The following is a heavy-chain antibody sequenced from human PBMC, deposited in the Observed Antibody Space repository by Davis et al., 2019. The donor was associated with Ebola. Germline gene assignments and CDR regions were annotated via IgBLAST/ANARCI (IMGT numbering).Heavy chain of an antibody. Sequence: GESLKISCAASGFTFSSYGMHWVRQAPGKGLEWVAVTSYDGTNRFYADSVKGRFTISRDISKKTLYLQMTSLRNGGTAVYYCARALPVRWGDYYYMDVWGKGTTVTVSS. V-gene: IGHV3-30*05. J-gene: IGHJ6*03. CDR3: ARALPVRWGDYYYMDV. CDR1: GFTFSSYG. CDR2: TSYDGTNR. D-gene: IGHD3-16*01.